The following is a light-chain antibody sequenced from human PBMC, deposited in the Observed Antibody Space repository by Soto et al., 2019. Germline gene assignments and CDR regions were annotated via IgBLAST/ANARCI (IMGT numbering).Light chain of an antibody. CDR1: QSVSSSY. CDR3: QQYGSSPWT. CDR2: GAS. V-gene: IGKV3-20*01. J-gene: IGKJ1*01. Sequence: EIVLTQSPGTLSLSPGERATLSCMASQSVSSSYLAWYQQKPGQAPRLLIYGASSRATGIPDRSSGSGSGTDFTLTISRLEPEDFAVYYCQQYGSSPWTFGQGTKVEIK.